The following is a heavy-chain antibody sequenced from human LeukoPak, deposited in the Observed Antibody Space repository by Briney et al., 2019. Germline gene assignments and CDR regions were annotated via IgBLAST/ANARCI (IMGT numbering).Heavy chain of an antibody. CDR3: AKTYAISGYSGSYYFDY. CDR1: GFSLSSYG. J-gene: IGHJ4*02. Sequence: GESLRLSCAASGFSLSSYGMHWVRQAPDKGLEWVAVISYDGSYKYYGDSVKGRFTISRDNSKNTLYLQMNSLRTEDTAVYYCAKTYAISGYSGSYYFDYWGQGTLVTVSS. CDR2: ISYDGSYK. D-gene: IGHD3-22*01. V-gene: IGHV3-30*18.